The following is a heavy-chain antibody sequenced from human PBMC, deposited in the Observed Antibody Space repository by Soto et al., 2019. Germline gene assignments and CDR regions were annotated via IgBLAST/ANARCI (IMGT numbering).Heavy chain of an antibody. CDR2: ISYDGSNK. D-gene: IGHD3-10*01. Sequence: QVQLVESGGGVVQPGRSLRLSCAVSGFTFSSYAMHWVRQAPGKGLEWVAVISYDGSNKYYADSVKGRFTISRDNSKNTLYLQMNSLRAEDTAVYYCARDQPITMVRGVIYGMDVWGQGTTVTVSS. CDR3: ARDQPITMVRGVIYGMDV. J-gene: IGHJ6*02. V-gene: IGHV3-30-3*01. CDR1: GFTFSSYA.